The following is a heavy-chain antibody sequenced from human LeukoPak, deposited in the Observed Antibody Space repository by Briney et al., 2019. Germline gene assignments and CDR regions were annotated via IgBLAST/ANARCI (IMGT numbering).Heavy chain of an antibody. CDR3: ARDRRIWSGYYTFFDY. V-gene: IGHV1-2*02. Sequence: ASVKVSCKASGYTFTGYYMHWVRQAPGQGLEWMGWINPNSGGTNYAQKFQGRVTMTRDTSISTAYMELSRLRSDDTAVYYCARDRRIWSGYYTFFDYWGQGTLVTVSS. D-gene: IGHD3-3*01. J-gene: IGHJ4*02. CDR1: GYTFTGYY. CDR2: INPNSGGT.